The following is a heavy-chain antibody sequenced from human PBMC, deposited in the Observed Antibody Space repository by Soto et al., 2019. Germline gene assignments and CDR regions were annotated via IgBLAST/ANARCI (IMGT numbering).Heavy chain of an antibody. CDR3: ARASEQWPNWFDP. CDR1: GGTFSSYA. J-gene: IGHJ5*02. V-gene: IGHV1-69*13. D-gene: IGHD6-19*01. Sequence: ASVKVSCKASGGTFSSYAISWVRQAPGQGLEWMGGIIPIFGTANYAQKFQGTVTITADESTSTAYMELSSLRSEDTAVYYCARASEQWPNWFDPWGQGTLVTVSS. CDR2: IIPIFGTA.